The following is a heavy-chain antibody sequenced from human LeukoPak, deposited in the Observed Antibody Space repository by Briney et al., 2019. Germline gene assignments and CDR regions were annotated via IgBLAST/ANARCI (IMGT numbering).Heavy chain of an antibody. CDR3: ARRESSSGFVFDY. CDR1: GYSFTTYW. CDR2: IYPGDSDT. V-gene: IGHV5-51*01. D-gene: IGHD3-22*01. J-gene: IGHJ4*02. Sequence: GESLKISCKGSGYSFTTYWSGWGRQMPGKGLEGMGIIYPGDSDTRYSPSFQGQVTISADKSISIAYLQWSSLKASDTAMYYCARRESSSGFVFDYWGQGTLVTVSS.